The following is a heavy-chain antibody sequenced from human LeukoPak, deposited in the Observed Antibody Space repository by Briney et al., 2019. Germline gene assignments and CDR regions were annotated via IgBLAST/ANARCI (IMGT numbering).Heavy chain of an antibody. CDR3: AKDRGFCYLDY. CDR1: GFTFSSYG. V-gene: IGHV3-30*02. J-gene: IGHJ4*02. CDR2: IRYDGSNK. Sequence: PGGTLRLSCAGSGFTFSSYGMNWGGQAPGKGVEWGAFIRYDGSNKDYADSVKGRFTIDRDNEKNTMYLQMNCLRAEDTAVYYCAKDRGFCYLDYWGQGTLVTVSS. D-gene: IGHD5-12*01.